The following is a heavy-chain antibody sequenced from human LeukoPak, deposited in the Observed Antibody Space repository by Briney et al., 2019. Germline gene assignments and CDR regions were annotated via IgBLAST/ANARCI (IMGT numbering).Heavy chain of an antibody. J-gene: IGHJ4*02. CDR1: GYSFTRYW. CDR3: ARHLSSISSCPNY. Sequence: GESLKISCKGSGYSFTRYWIGWVRQMPGKGLEWMGVIYPGDSDITYSPSFQGQVTISADKSVSTAYLHWSSLKASDTAIYYCARHLSSISSCPNYWGQGTLVTVSS. D-gene: IGHD2-2*01. V-gene: IGHV5-51*01. CDR2: IYPGDSDI.